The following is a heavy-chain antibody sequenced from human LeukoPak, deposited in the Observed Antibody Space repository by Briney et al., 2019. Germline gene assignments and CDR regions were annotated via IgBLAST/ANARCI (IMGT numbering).Heavy chain of an antibody. J-gene: IGHJ5*02. Sequence: SQTLSLTCTVSGGSISSGSYYWSWIRQPARKGLEWIGRIYTSGSTNYNPSLKSRVTISVDTSKNQFSLKLSSVTAADTAVYYCARGPYIVVVPAANSWFDPWGQGTLVTVSS. CDR2: IYTSGST. V-gene: IGHV4-61*02. D-gene: IGHD2-2*01. CDR3: ARGPYIVVVPAANSWFDP. CDR1: GGSISSGSYY.